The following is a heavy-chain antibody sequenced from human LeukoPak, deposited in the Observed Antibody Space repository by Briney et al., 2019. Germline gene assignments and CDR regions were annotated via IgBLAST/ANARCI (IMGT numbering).Heavy chain of an antibody. V-gene: IGHV4-59*01. D-gene: IGHD1-26*01. CDR3: ARVQYSGSWRVSSYFDS. CDR1: GGSIGGYY. J-gene: IGHJ4*02. Sequence: SETLPLTCTVSGGSIGGYYWSWIRQPPGKGLEWIGYLYYSGSTNYNPSLKSRVTISVDTSKNQFSLNLSSVTAADTAVYYCARVQYSGSWRVSSYFDSWGQGTLVTVSS. CDR2: LYYSGST.